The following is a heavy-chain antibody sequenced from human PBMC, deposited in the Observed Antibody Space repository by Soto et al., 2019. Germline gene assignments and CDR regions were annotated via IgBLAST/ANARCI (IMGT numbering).Heavy chain of an antibody. J-gene: IGHJ5*02. Sequence: ASVKVSCEATVGTFGDFGATWVRRAPGQGLEWLGWISAYADTPNYAQKLQGRVTMTTDTSTSTAYMELRVLRSDDTAVYHSARMVASASYYRTLEYNWFDPWGQGTLVPVSS. V-gene: IGHV1-18*01. CDR3: ARMVASASYYRTLEYNWFDP. CDR2: ISAYADTP. CDR1: VGTFGDFG. D-gene: IGHD3-10*01.